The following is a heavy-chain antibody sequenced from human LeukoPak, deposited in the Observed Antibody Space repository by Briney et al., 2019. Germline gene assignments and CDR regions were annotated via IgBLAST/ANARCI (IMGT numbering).Heavy chain of an antibody. CDR3: ARPPYTFGSYYFDY. CDR1: GYTFTNYY. Sequence: ASVPVSCKASGYTFTNYYMHWVRQAPGQGLEWMGIINPSGGGTRYAQKFQGRVTMTRDTSTSTVYMELSSLRSEDTAVYYCARPPYTFGSYYFDYWGQGTLVTVSS. D-gene: IGHD5-18*01. CDR2: INPSGGGT. V-gene: IGHV1-46*01. J-gene: IGHJ4*02.